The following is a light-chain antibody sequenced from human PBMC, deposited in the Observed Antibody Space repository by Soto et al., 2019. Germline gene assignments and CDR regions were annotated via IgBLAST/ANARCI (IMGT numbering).Light chain of an antibody. CDR3: QQYDTYWT. Sequence: DIQMTQSPSTLSASVGDRVDITCRASQSILSWLAWYQHKPGKAPKLLIYDASSLESGVLSRFSGSRSGTEFTLTISSLQPDDIATYYCQQYDTYWTFGQGTKVDIK. J-gene: IGKJ1*01. CDR1: QSILSW. CDR2: DAS. V-gene: IGKV1-5*01.